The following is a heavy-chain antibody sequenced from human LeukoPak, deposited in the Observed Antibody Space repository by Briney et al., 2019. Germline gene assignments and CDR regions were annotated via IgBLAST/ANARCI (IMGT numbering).Heavy chain of an antibody. J-gene: IGHJ4*02. Sequence: PSETQSPTCAVYGGSLINYYWRWIRQPPGKGLEWIGDINHSGGTSYNPALRSRVTMSIDPSRNQFYLKINSVTASDTAVYYCAMVLWQSARPGRWDQGSLVTVSS. CDR1: GGSLINYY. CDR3: AMVLWQSARPGR. D-gene: IGHD2/OR15-2a*01. CDR2: INHSGGT. V-gene: IGHV4-34*01.